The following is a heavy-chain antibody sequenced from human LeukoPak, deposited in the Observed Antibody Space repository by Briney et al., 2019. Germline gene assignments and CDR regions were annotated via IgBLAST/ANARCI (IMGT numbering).Heavy chain of an antibody. CDR1: GYVFSGYY. J-gene: IGHJ4*02. CDR3: ARDRGSGGNHFDY. D-gene: IGHD3-16*01. Sequence: ASVKVSCKASGYVFSGYYIHWVRQVPGQGLEWMGRINPNSGDTNYIQKFQGRVTMTRDTSISTAYMDLRSLKSDDTAVYYCARDRGSGGNHFDYWGQGTLVTVSS. CDR2: INPNSGDT. V-gene: IGHV1-2*06.